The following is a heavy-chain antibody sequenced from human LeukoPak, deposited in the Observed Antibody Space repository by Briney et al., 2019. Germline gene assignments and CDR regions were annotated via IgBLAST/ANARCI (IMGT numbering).Heavy chain of an antibody. D-gene: IGHD1-1*01. V-gene: IGHV3-74*01. J-gene: IGHJ4*02. CDR3: ARDGVGTGDY. CDR1: GFTFSSYW. Sequence: AGGSLRLSCAASGFTFSSYWMLWVRQAPGKGLVLVSRINSDGSSTSYADSVKGRFTISRDNAKNTLYLQMNSLRAEDTAVYYCARDGVGTGDYWGQGTLVTVSS. CDR2: INSDGSST.